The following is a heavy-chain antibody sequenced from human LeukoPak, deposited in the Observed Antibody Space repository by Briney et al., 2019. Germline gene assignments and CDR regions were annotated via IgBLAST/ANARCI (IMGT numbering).Heavy chain of an antibody. CDR3: ARWRLGYYYDSSGYDY. Sequence: LRLSCAASGFTFSNYGMSWIRQPPGKGLEWIGYIYYSGSTYYNPSLKSRVTISVDTSKNQFSLKLSSVTAADTAVYYCARWRLGYYYDSSGYDYWGQGTLVTVSS. V-gene: IGHV4-31*02. D-gene: IGHD3-22*01. CDR1: GFTFSNYG. CDR2: IYYSGST. J-gene: IGHJ4*02.